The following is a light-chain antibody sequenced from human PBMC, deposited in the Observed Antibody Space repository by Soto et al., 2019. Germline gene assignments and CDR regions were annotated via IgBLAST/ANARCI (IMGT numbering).Light chain of an antibody. Sequence: EIVLTQSPGTLSLSPGERATLSCRASQSVSSSYLAWYQQKHGQAPRLLIYGASTRDTGIPARFSGSGSGTEFTLTISRLQSEDFAVYYCQQYNNWPGTFGQGTKVEIK. CDR3: QQYNNWPGT. CDR2: GAS. CDR1: QSVSSSY. J-gene: IGKJ1*01. V-gene: IGKV3-15*01.